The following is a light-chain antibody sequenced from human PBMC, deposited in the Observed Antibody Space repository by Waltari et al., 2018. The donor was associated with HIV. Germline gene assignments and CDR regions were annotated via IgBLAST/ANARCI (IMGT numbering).Light chain of an antibody. Sequence: QSALTQPASVSGSPGQSITISCTGTSSNVGSDDLVSWYQQHPGEAPKLIIYEVTKRPSGVSMRFSGSKSGNTASLTISGLQAEDEADYYCCSCPRSGIRYVFGTGTKVTVL. V-gene: IGLV2-23*02. J-gene: IGLJ1*01. CDR3: CSCPRSGIRYV. CDR2: EVT. CDR1: SSNVGSDDL.